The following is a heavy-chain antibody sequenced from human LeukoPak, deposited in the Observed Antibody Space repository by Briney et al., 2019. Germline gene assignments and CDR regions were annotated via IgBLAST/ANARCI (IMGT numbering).Heavy chain of an antibody. D-gene: IGHD3-22*01. CDR3: ADGVVITK. V-gene: IGHV4-34*01. Sequence: SETLSLTCAVYGGSFSGYYWSWIRQPPGKGLEWIGEINHSGSTNYNPSLKSRVTISVDTSKNQFSLKLSSVTAAATAVYYCADGVVITKWGQGTLVTVSS. CDR2: INHSGST. CDR1: GGSFSGYY. J-gene: IGHJ4*02.